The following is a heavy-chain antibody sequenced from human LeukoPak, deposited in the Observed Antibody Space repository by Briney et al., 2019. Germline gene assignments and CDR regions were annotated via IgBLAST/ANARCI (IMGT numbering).Heavy chain of an antibody. CDR2: ISSGGTI. CDR3: ARDHGSTAFDI. CDR1: GFTFSSYE. J-gene: IGHJ3*02. V-gene: IGHV3-48*03. D-gene: IGHD2-2*01. Sequence: PGRCLRLSCAASGFTFSSYEMNWVRQAPGKRPEWVSYISSGGTIYYAASVKGRFTISRDNAKNSLYLQMNSLRAEDTAVYYCARDHGSTAFDIWGQGTMVTVSS.